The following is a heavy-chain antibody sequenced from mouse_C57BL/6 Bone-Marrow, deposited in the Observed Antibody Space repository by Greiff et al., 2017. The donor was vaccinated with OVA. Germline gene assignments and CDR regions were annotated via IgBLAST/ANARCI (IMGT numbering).Heavy chain of an antibody. CDR2: IDPSDSYT. V-gene: IGHV1-69*01. D-gene: IGHD2-2*01. CDR3: ARWGLRRGPCAY. Sequence: QVQLKQPGAELVMPGASVKLSCKASGYTFTSYWLHWVKQRPGQGLEWIGEIDPSDSYTNYNQKFKGKSTSTVDKSSSTAYMQLSSLTSEDSAVYCCARWGLRRGPCAYWGQGTLVTVSA. CDR1: GYTFTSYW. J-gene: IGHJ3*01.